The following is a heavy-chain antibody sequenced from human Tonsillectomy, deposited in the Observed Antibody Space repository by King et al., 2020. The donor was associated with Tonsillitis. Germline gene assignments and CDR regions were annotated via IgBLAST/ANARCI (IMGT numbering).Heavy chain of an antibody. V-gene: IGHV3-74*01. D-gene: IGHD1-1*01. CDR2: INSDGSST. Sequence: VQLVESGGGLVQPGGSLRLSCAATGFTFSNSWMHWVRQAPGKGLVWVSRINSDGSSTTYADSVKGRFTISRDNAKNTLYLQMSSLRAEDTAVYYCSPLEPVYYSMDVWGQGTTVTVSS. CDR3: SPLEPVYYSMDV. CDR1: GFTFSNSW. J-gene: IGHJ6*02.